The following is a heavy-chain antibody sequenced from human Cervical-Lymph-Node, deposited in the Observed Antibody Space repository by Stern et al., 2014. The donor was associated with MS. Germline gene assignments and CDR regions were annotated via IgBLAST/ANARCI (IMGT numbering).Heavy chain of an antibody. CDR2: IYPGVSET. J-gene: IGHJ4*02. V-gene: IGHV5-51*03. Sequence: EVQLVESGAELKKPGESLRISCKGSGYSLTNTWIGWVRQVPGQGLEWMGIIYPGVSETRYSPSFQGQVTISADKSINTAYLQWSSLKASDTAMYYCARGRGIALRPDYWGQGTLVTVSS. CDR1: GYSLTNTW. D-gene: IGHD6-13*01. CDR3: ARGRGIALRPDY.